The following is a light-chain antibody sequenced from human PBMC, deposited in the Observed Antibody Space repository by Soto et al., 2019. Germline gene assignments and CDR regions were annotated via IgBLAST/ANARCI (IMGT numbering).Light chain of an antibody. CDR1: QSAGNF. V-gene: IGKV3D-15*01. CDR2: NIP. Sequence: EIVITHSPATLSLSPVETASLSCRASQSAGNFLDWYQHKPGQAPGLLIYNIPTRATGIPARFSRSGSGTEFTLTINSLQSEDSAVYYCQQHNQWPITFGQGTRLEIK. CDR3: QQHNQWPIT. J-gene: IGKJ5*01.